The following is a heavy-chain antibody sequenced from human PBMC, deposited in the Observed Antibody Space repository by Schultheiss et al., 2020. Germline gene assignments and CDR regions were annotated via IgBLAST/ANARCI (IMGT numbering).Heavy chain of an antibody. D-gene: IGHD5-12*01. Sequence: SETLSLTCTVSGGSISSYYWSWIRQPPGKGLEWIGEINHSGSTNYNPSLKSRVTISVDTSKNQFSLKLSSVTAADTAVYYCARDRSGYDGEYYYYYMDVWGKGTTVTVSS. CDR3: ARDRSGYDGEYYYYYMDV. CDR2: INHSGST. V-gene: IGHV4-59*01. CDR1: GGSISSYY. J-gene: IGHJ6*03.